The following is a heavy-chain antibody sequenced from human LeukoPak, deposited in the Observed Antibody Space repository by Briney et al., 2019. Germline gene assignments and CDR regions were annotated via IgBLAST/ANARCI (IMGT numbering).Heavy chain of an antibody. Sequence: PGRSLRLSCAASGFTFSSYGMHWVRQAPGKGLEWVAVISYDGSNKYFADSVKGRFTISRDNSKNTLYLQMNSLRVEDTAVYYCAKGFYDSGPWGQGTLVTVSS. CDR3: AKGFYDSGP. J-gene: IGHJ5*02. D-gene: IGHD3-22*01. V-gene: IGHV3-30*18. CDR2: ISYDGSNK. CDR1: GFTFSSYG.